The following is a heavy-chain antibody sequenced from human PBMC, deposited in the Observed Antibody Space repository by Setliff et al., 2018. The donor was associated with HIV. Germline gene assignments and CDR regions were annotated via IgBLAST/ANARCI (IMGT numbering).Heavy chain of an antibody. V-gene: IGHV4-34*01. CDR3: ARGFSGHYSFTGYMDV. CDR2: INHSGST. Sequence: SETLSLTCAVYGESFSGYYWNWIRQPPGKGLEWIGEINHSGSTKYNPSLKSRVTISVDASKKQFSLKLSSVTAADTAVYYCARGFSGHYSFTGYMDVWGKGTTVTVSS. D-gene: IGHD3-22*01. J-gene: IGHJ6*03. CDR1: GESFSGYY.